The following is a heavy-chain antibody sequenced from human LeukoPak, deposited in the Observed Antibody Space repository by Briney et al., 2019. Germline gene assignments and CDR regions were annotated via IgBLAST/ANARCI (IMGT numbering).Heavy chain of an antibody. Sequence: SETLSLTCAVYGGSFSGHYWSWIRQPPGKGLEWIGEINHSGSTNYNPSLKSRVTISVDTSKNQFSLKLSSVTAADTAVYYCAKNPKAVTISGVPSQGYWGQGTLVTVSS. CDR2: INHSGST. CDR3: AKNPKAVTISGVPSQGY. D-gene: IGHD3-3*01. CDR1: GGSFSGHY. J-gene: IGHJ4*02. V-gene: IGHV4-34*01.